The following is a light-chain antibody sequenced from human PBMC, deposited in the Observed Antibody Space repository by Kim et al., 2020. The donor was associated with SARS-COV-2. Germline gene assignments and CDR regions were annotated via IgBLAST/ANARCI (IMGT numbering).Light chain of an antibody. J-gene: IGKJ4*01. CDR2: EAS. V-gene: IGKV1-5*03. CDR1: HSIGTW. Sequence: DIQMTQSPSTLSVSVGDRVTITCRASHSIGTWLAWYQQKPGKAPRLLIYEASNLDSGVPSRFSGSGSGTEFTLTISSLQTDDFATYYCQQYNRSPGLTFGGGTKVDIK. CDR3: QQYNRSPGLT.